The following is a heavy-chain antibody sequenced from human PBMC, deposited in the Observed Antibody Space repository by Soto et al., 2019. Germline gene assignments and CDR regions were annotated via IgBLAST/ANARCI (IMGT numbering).Heavy chain of an antibody. Sequence: QVQLQESGPGLVKPSQTLSLTCTVSGGSISSGGDFWTWIRQPPGKGLEWIGYIYYSGSTYYNPSLKSRLTMSVDTSKNQFSLKLSSVTAADTAVYYCARDRAKWKHYYYYGMDVWGQGTTVTVSS. CDR3: ARDRAKWKHYYYYGMDV. J-gene: IGHJ6*02. V-gene: IGHV4-30-4*01. CDR1: GGSISSGGDF. D-gene: IGHD1-20*01. CDR2: IYYSGST.